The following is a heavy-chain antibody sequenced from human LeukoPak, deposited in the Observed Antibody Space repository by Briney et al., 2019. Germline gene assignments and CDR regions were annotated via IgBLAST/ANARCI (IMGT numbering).Heavy chain of an antibody. V-gene: IGHV3-48*04. D-gene: IGHD3-3*01. CDR3: ARDLRLDYDLDAFDI. Sequence: PGGSLRLSCEASGFNFNSYSFNWVRQAPGKGLEWISYINSVGGTTFYADSVKGRFTISRDNAKNTVYLQMNSLRAEDTAVYYCARDLRLDYDLDAFDIWGQGTMVTVSS. CDR1: GFNFNSYS. CDR2: INSVGGTT. J-gene: IGHJ3*02.